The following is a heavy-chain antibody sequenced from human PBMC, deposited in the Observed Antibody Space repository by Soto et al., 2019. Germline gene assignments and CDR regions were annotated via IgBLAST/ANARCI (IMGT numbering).Heavy chain of an antibody. CDR1: GGSISSGGYY. Sequence: TSETLSLTCTVSGGSISSGGYYWSWIRQHPGKGLEWIGYIYYSGSTYYNPSLKSRVTISVDTSKNQFSLKLSSVTAADTAVYYCARDPGRIAARGGDWFDPWGQGTLVTSPQ. CDR3: ARDPGRIAARGGDWFDP. D-gene: IGHD6-6*01. V-gene: IGHV4-31*03. CDR2: IYYSGST. J-gene: IGHJ5*02.